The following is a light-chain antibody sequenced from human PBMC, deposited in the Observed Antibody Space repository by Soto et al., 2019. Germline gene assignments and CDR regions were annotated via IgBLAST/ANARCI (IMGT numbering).Light chain of an antibody. CDR1: QSVSSSY. CDR3: QQYGSSLFT. V-gene: IGKV3-20*01. J-gene: IGKJ3*01. CDR2: GAS. Sequence: EIVLTQSPGTLSLSPGERATLSCRASQSVSSSYLAWYQQKPGQAPRLLIYGASSRATGIPDRFSGSGSGTDFTFTISTLQPDDFAVYYCQQYGSSLFTFGPGPKVDIK.